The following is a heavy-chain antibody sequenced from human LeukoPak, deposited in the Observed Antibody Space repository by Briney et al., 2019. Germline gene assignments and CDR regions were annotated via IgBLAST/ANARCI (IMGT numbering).Heavy chain of an antibody. V-gene: IGHV4-59*12. Sequence: SETLSLTCTVSGGSISSYYWSWIRQPPGKGLEWIGYIYYSGSTNYNPSLKSRVTISVDTSKNQFSPQLDSVTSEDTAVYYCAREAVAGLGPFDYWGQGTLVTVSS. CDR2: IYYSGST. CDR3: AREAVAGLGPFDY. J-gene: IGHJ4*02. D-gene: IGHD6-13*01. CDR1: GGSISSYY.